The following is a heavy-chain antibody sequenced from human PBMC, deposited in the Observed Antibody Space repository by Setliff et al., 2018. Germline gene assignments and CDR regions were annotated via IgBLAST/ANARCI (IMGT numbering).Heavy chain of an antibody. CDR2: IWDDGDNK. Sequence: SLRLSCAASGFTFSTYRMHWVRQAPGKGLEWVAVIWDDGDNKYHADSVKGRFTISRDNSKNTLYLQMNSRRPEDTAVYYCARTCSGSGCYAGLESWGQGTPVTVSS. J-gene: IGHJ4*02. CDR3: ARTCSGSGCYAGLES. CDR1: GFTFSTYR. D-gene: IGHD2-15*01. V-gene: IGHV3-33*08.